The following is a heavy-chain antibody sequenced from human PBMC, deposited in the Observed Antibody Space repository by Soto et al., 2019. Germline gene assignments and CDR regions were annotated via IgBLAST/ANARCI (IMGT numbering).Heavy chain of an antibody. CDR1: GYTFTGYY. V-gene: IGHV1-2*02. CDR2: INPNSGGT. CDR3: AARTDSLRSYYSGLDV. J-gene: IGHJ6*02. Sequence: ASVKVSCKASGYTFTGYYMHWVRQAPGQGLEWMGWINPNSGGTNYAQKFQGRVTMTRDTSISTAYMELSRLRSDDTAVYYCAARTDSLRSYYSGLDVWGQGTTVTVSS.